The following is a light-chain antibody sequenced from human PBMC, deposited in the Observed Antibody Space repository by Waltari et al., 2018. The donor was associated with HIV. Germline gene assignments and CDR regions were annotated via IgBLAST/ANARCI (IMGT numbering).Light chain of an antibody. V-gene: IGKV3-20*01. CDR2: GAS. J-gene: IGKJ2*01. CDR1: QSVNGGF. Sequence: EIVLTQSPGTLSLSPGDRATLYCRASQSVNGGFLAWYQQKRGKDLRLLIYGASSRAKGIADKFRGGGSGTDFTLTISRLEPEDFAVYHCQQYGSSPYAFGQGTKLEIK. CDR3: QQYGSSPYA.